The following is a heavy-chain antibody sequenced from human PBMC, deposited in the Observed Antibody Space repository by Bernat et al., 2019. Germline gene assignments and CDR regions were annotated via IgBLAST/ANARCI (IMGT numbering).Heavy chain of an antibody. Sequence: QVQLVESGGGVVQPGRSLRLSCAASGFTFSSYGMHWVRQAPGKGLEWVAVIWYDGSNKYYADSVKGRFTISRDNSKNTLYLQMNSLRAEDTAVYYCARDKEVRTLYYYYYYYGMDVWGQGTTVTVSS. V-gene: IGHV3-33*01. J-gene: IGHJ6*02. CDR1: GFTFSSYG. D-gene: IGHD3-10*01. CDR2: IWYDGSNK. CDR3: ARDKEVRTLYYYYYYYGMDV.